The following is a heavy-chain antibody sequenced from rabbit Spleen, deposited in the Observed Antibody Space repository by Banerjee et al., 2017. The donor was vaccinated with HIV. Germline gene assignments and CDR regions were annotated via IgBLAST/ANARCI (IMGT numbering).Heavy chain of an antibody. D-gene: IGHD1-1*01. J-gene: IGHJ4*01. Sequence: QSLEESGGGLVKPEGSLTLTCKASGVSLNDKDVMCWVRQAPGKGLEWIACIYISGGSTFYANWAKGRFTISETSSTTVTLQMTSLTAADTATYFCARDVDTIYFRLGLWGPGPLVTVS. CDR3: ARDVDTIYFRLGL. V-gene: IGHV1S40*01. CDR1: GVSLNDKDV. CDR2: IYISGGST.